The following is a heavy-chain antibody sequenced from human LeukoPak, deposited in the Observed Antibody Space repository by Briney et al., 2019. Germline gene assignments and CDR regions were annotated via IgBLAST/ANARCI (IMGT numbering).Heavy chain of an antibody. V-gene: IGHV3-23*01. CDR1: GFTFSSYA. Sequence: GGSLRLSCAASGFTFSSYAMSWVLQAPGKGLEWVSAISGSGGSTYYADSVKGRFTISRDNSKNTLYLQMNSLRAEDAAVYYCAKVRIAVAGTFDYWGQGTLVTVSS. CDR2: ISGSGGST. J-gene: IGHJ4*02. D-gene: IGHD6-19*01. CDR3: AKVRIAVAGTFDY.